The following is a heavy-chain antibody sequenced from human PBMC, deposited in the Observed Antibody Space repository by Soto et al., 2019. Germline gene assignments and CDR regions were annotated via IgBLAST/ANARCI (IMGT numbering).Heavy chain of an antibody. CDR1: GYTFTSYG. V-gene: IGHV1-18*01. CDR2: ISAHNSDT. Sequence: CKASGYTFTSYGINWVRQAPGQGLEWMGWISAHNSDTNYAQKSQGRVTMTTDTPTSTAFMELRSLRSDDTAVYYCARAARYCSGGVCYPDAFDIWGQGTMVTVSS. D-gene: IGHD2-15*01. J-gene: IGHJ3*02. CDR3: ARAARYCSGGVCYPDAFDI.